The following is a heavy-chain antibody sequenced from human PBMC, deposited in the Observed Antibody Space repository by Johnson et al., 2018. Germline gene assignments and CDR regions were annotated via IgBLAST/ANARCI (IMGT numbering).Heavy chain of an antibody. J-gene: IGHJ3*01. CDR3: AKESSGFEV. D-gene: IGHD3-3*01. Sequence: QVQLVQSGGGVVQPRRSLRLSCAASGFPFNNYPMHWVRQAPGKGLEWVTTVSYSEVFKFYADSVKGRFTISRDDSKNTLNLHTNSRRSEDTAIYYCAKESSGFEVWGQGTMVTVSS. CDR1: GFPFNNYP. CDR2: VSYSEVFK. V-gene: IGHV3-30-3*01.